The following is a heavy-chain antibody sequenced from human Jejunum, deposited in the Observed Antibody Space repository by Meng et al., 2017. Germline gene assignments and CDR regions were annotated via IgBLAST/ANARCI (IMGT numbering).Heavy chain of an antibody. CDR1: GYSISIGYY. J-gene: IGHJ4*02. CDR2: IYHSGST. V-gene: IGHV4-38-2*01. Sequence: SETLSLTCAVSGYSISIGYYWAWIRQPPGKGLEWVGRIYHSGSTDYNPSLKSRITISVDTSKNQISMILTSVTAADTAIYYCARVYIGYSHDYWGQGTLVTVSS. D-gene: IGHD5-18*01. CDR3: ARVYIGYSHDY.